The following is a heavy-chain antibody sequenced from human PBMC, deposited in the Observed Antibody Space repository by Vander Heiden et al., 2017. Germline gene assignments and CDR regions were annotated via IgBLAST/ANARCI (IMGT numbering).Heavy chain of an antibody. J-gene: IGHJ5*01. V-gene: IGHV1-2*02. Sequence: QVQLVQSGAEVKKPGASVKVSCKASGYTLTGYYMHWVRQAPGQGLEWMGWINPKSGDTNYAQKVQGRVTMTRDTSIGTAYMEVNRIKSDDTAVYYCARGPYTGRSNWFDPWGQGTLVTVSS. D-gene: IGHD5-12*01. CDR3: ARGPYTGRSNWFDP. CDR2: INPKSGDT. CDR1: GYTLTGYY.